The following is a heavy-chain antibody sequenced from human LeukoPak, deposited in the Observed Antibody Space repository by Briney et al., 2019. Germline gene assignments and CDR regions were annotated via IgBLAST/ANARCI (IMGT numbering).Heavy chain of an antibody. V-gene: IGHV4-61*02. Sequence: SETLSLTCTVSGGSISSGSYYWSWIRQPAGKGLEWIGRIYTSGSTNYNPSLKSRVTVSVDTSKNQFSLKLSSVIAADTAVYYCARETYYYDSSGHDYWGQGTLVTVSS. D-gene: IGHD3-22*01. CDR3: ARETYYYDSSGHDY. J-gene: IGHJ4*02. CDR1: GGSISSGSYY. CDR2: IYTSGST.